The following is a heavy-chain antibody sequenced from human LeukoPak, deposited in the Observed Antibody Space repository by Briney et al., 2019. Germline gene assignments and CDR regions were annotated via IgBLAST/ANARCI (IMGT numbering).Heavy chain of an antibody. J-gene: IGHJ6*04. CDR1: GGTFNRYG. D-gene: IGHD2-21*02. Sequence: SVKVSCKASGGTFNRYGISWVREAPGQGLEWMGGIIPMLGKTKYAQKFQGRVTITADKSTGTAYMEMSSLRSEDTAVYYCARNRIGRVTAFLPDYYYYGMDVWGKGTTVTVSS. CDR3: ARNRIGRVTAFLPDYYYYGMDV. CDR2: IIPMLGKT. V-gene: IGHV1-69*10.